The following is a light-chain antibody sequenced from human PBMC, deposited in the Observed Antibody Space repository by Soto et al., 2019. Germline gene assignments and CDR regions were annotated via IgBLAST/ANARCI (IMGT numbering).Light chain of an antibody. CDR3: QQHHNWPWT. V-gene: IGKV3-11*01. J-gene: IGKJ1*01. CDR1: QSVSSY. CDR2: DAS. Sequence: EIVLTQSPATLSLSPGERATLSCRASQSVSSYLAWYQQKPGQAPRLLIYDASNRATGIPARFSGSGSGTDFTLTISSLEPEDFAVYYCQQHHNWPWTFGQGTKVEIK.